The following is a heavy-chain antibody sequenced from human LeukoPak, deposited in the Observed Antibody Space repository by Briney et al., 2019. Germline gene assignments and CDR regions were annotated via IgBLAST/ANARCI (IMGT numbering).Heavy chain of an antibody. Sequence: GGSLRLSCAASGYPFSSYGMHWVRQAPGKGPEWVAFMRFDGSIEYYADSVRGRFTISRDNSKNTLYLQMDSLRPEDTAVYCCAKQYGGYFEYWGQGTLVSVSS. V-gene: IGHV3-30*02. CDR1: GYPFSSYG. CDR2: MRFDGSIE. CDR3: AKQYGGYFEY. J-gene: IGHJ4*02. D-gene: IGHD6-13*01.